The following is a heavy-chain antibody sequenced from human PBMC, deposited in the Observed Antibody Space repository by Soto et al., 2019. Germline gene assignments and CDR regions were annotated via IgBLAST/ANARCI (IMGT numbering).Heavy chain of an antibody. J-gene: IGHJ4*02. CDR1: EFTFSGYG. V-gene: IGHV3-33*01. D-gene: IGHD4-17*01. CDR3: ARDRYTYGDYPFDY. CDR2: IWYDGKDK. Sequence: QVQLMESGGGVVQPGRSLRLSCAESEFTFSGYGMHWVRQAPGKGLEWVAVIWYDGKDKYYADSVTGRFTISRDNSKNTLYLQMNSLRAEDTALYCSARDRYTYGDYPFDYWGQGTLVTVSS.